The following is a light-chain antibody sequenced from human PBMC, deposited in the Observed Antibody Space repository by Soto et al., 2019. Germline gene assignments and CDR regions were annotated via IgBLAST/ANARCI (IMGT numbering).Light chain of an antibody. J-gene: IGKJ5*01. CDR3: QQRSNRPPS. V-gene: IGKV3-11*01. CDR2: DAS. Sequence: EIVLTQSPATLSLSPGERATLSCRASQSVSSYLAWYQQKPGQAPRLLIYDASNRATGIPARFSGSGSGTDLTLNISSLEPEDFAVYYCQQRSNRPPSFGQGTRLEMK. CDR1: QSVSSY.